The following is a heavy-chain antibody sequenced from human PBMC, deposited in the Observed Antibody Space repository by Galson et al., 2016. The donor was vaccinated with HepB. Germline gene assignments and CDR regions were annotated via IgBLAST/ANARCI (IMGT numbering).Heavy chain of an antibody. CDR2: IYNGATT. J-gene: IGHJ6*02. CDR1: GGSVSSFY. Sequence: SETLSLTCTVSGGSVSSFYWTWVRQAPGKALEWVGCIYNGATTYDNPSLKSRVTISVDTSKNQLSLNLRSVTAADTAVYYCATSSGSTFNFYFGMEAWGQGTTVTVSS. CDR3: ATSSGSTFNFYFGMEA. D-gene: IGHD2/OR15-2a*01. V-gene: IGHV4-59*02.